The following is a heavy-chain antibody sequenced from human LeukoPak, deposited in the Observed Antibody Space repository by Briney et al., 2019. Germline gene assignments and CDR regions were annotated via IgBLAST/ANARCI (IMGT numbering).Heavy chain of an antibody. V-gene: IGHV3-13*01. J-gene: IGHJ4*02. CDR3: ARSRLYGSGSYHDY. CDR2: IGTAGDT. Sequence: HPGGSLRLSCAASGFTFSGDDMPWVRQATGKGLEWVSGIGTAGDTYYSGSVQGRFTISRDNARNSLYLQMNSLRAGDTAVYYCARSRLYGSGSYHDYWGQGTLVTVSS. D-gene: IGHD3-10*01. CDR1: GFTFSGDD.